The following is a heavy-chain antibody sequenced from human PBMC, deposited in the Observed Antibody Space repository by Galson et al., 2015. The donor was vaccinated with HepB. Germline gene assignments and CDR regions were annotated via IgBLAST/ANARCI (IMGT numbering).Heavy chain of an antibody. V-gene: IGHV3-21*01. CDR3: AREAAAVQRGWFDP. D-gene: IGHD6-13*01. CDR2: ISSSSSYT. J-gene: IGHJ5*02. Sequence: SLRLSCAASGFTFSSYSMNWVRQAPGKGLEWVSSISSSSSYTYYADSVKGRFTISRDNAKNSLYLQMNSLRAEDTAVYYCAREAAAVQRGWFDPWGQGTLVTVSS. CDR1: GFTFSSYS.